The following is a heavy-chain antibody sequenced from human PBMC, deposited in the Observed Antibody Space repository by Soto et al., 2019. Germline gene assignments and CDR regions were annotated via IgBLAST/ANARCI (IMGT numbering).Heavy chain of an antibody. CDR3: ARADNIAVVPDAITGGAFDI. V-gene: IGHV1-2*04. CDR1: GYTFTGSY. CDR2: INPNSGGT. Sequence: ASVKLSCKASGYTFTGSYMHWGRQAPGQGLEWMGWINPNSGGTNYAQKFQGWVTMTRDTPISTAYMELSRLRSDDTAVYYCARADNIAVVPDAITGGAFDIWGQGTMVTVS. D-gene: IGHD2-2*02. J-gene: IGHJ3*02.